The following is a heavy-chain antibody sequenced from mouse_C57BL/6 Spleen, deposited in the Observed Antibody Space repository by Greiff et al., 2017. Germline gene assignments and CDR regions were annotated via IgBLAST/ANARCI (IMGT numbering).Heavy chain of an antibody. Sequence: VQRVESGPGLVAPSQSLSITCTVSGFSLTSYAISWVRRPPGKGLEWLGVIWTGGSTNYNSALKSRLSISKDNSKSQVFLKMNSLQTDDTARYYCARSSGENYFDYWGQGTTLTVSS. CDR2: IWTGGST. J-gene: IGHJ2*01. CDR3: ARSSGENYFDY. CDR1: GFSLTSYA. V-gene: IGHV2-9-1*01.